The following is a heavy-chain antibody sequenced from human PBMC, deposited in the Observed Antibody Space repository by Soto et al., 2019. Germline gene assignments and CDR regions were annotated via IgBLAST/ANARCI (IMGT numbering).Heavy chain of an antibody. J-gene: IGHJ5*02. CDR2: IGTAGDT. CDR3: ARGRLAGGIDRFDP. Sequence: GGSLRLSCAASGFTFSSYDMHWVRQATGKGLEWVSAIGTAGDTYYPGSVKGRFTISRENAKNSLYLQMNSLRAEDTAVYYCARGRLAGGIDRFDPWGQGTLVTVSS. V-gene: IGHV3-13*01. CDR1: GFTFSSYD. D-gene: IGHD3-16*01.